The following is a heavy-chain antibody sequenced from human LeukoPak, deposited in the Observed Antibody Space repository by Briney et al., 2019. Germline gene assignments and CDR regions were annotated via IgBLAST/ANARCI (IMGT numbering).Heavy chain of an antibody. CDR2: ISSSSGTI. V-gene: IGHV3-48*04. D-gene: IGHD1-26*01. Sequence: GGSLRLSCAASGFTFSSYSMNWVRQAPGKGLEWVSYISSSSGTIYYADSVKGRFTISRDNAKNSLYLQMNSLRAEDTAVYYCARVIIVGATGIWGQGTMVTVSS. J-gene: IGHJ3*02. CDR1: GFTFSSYS. CDR3: ARVIIVGATGI.